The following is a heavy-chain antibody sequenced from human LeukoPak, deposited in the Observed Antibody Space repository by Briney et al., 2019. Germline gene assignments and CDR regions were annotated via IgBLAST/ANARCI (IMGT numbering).Heavy chain of an antibody. CDR1: GGSFSGYY. D-gene: IGHD3-22*01. CDR2: INHSGST. Sequence: SETLSLTCAVYGGSFSGYYWSWIRQPPGKGLEWIGEINHSGSTNYNPSLKSRVTISVDTSKNQFSLKLSSVTAADTAVYYCARGRYYYDSSGYHDSFYFDYWGQGTLVTVSS. J-gene: IGHJ4*02. CDR3: ARGRYYYDSSGYHDSFYFDY. V-gene: IGHV4-34*01.